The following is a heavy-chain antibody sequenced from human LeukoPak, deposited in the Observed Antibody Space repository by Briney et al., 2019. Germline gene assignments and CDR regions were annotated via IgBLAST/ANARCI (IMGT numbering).Heavy chain of an antibody. V-gene: IGHV4-61*02. J-gene: IGHJ5*02. CDR2: IYTSGST. CDR3: ARVVDDQLPLFDP. Sequence: SETLSLTCTVSGGSISSGSYYWSWIRQPAGKGLEWIGRIYTSGSTNYNPSLKSRVTISVDTSKNQFSLKLSSVTAADTAVYYCARVVDDQLPLFDPWGQGTLVTVSS. CDR1: GGSISSGSYY. D-gene: IGHD2-2*01.